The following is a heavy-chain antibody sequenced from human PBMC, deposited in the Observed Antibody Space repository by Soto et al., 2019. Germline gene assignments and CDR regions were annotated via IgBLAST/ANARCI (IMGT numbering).Heavy chain of an antibody. CDR2: IYFTGTT. CDR1: GGSISSGGYS. Sequence: SETLSLTCTVPGGSISSGGYSWSWIRQYPGKGLEWIGYIYFTGTTYYSPSLKSRVTISVDTSKDQFSLKLSSVTAADTAVYYCARFDYGDFRNWFDPWGQGTLVTVS. V-gene: IGHV4-31*03. CDR3: ARFDYGDFRNWFDP. D-gene: IGHD4-17*01. J-gene: IGHJ5*02.